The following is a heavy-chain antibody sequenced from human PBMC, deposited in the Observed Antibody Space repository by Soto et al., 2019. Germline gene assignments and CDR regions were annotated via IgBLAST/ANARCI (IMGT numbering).Heavy chain of an antibody. CDR2: IYYSGST. D-gene: IGHD2-15*01. CDR1: GGSISSSSYY. Sequence: SETLSLTCTVSGGSISSSSYYWGWIRQPPGKGLEWIGSIYYSGSTYYNPSLKSRVTISVDTSKNQFSLKLSSVTAADTAVYYCARIPLYCSGGSCYWGLLVYYYYGMDVWGQGTTVTVSS. V-gene: IGHV4-39*01. CDR3: ARIPLYCSGGSCYWGLLVYYYYGMDV. J-gene: IGHJ6*02.